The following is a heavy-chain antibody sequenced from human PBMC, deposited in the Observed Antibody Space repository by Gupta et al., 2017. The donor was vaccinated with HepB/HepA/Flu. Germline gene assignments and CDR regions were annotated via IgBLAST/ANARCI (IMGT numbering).Heavy chain of an antibody. CDR2: IYPGDSDT. V-gene: IGHV5-51*01. D-gene: IGHD3-10*01. J-gene: IGHJ6*02. CDR1: GYDFANSW. CDR3: ARHVTYMVDYNAMDV. Sequence: EVHLVQSGAEVRQSGQSLKISCKGSGYDFANSWLAWVRQMHGKGLEWMGVIYPGDSDTRYSPSFQGQVTISADRSTKTAYPQWHSLKASDTATYYCARHVTYMVDYNAMDVWGQGTTVTVS.